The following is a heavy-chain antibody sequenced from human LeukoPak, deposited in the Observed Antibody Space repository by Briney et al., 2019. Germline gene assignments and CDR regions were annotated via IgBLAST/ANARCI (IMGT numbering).Heavy chain of an antibody. CDR1: GFTFSGYS. Sequence: GGSLRLSCAASGFTFSGYSMNWVRQAPGKGLEWVSYISGSSSTIYYAESVKGRFTISRDNGKNSLYLQMNRLRVEDTAVYYCARDTAVVGVKADYDYWGQGTLVTVSS. V-gene: IGHV3-48*01. CDR2: ISGSSSTI. CDR3: ARDTAVVGVKADYDY. D-gene: IGHD1-26*01. J-gene: IGHJ4*02.